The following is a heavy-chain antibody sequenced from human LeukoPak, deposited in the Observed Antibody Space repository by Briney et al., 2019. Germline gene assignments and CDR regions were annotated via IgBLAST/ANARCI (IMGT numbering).Heavy chain of an antibody. J-gene: IGHJ4*02. CDR3: ARGRRNVDIVATILSSSSPYSSSWYFDY. V-gene: IGHV4-34*01. D-gene: IGHD5-12*01. Sequence: SETLSLTCAVYGGSISGYYWSWIRQPPGKGLEWIGEINHSGSTNYNPSLKSRVTISVDTSKNQFSLKLSSVTAADTAVYYCARGRRNVDIVATILSSSSPYSSSWYFDYWGQGTLVTVSS. CDR2: INHSGST. CDR1: GGSISGYY.